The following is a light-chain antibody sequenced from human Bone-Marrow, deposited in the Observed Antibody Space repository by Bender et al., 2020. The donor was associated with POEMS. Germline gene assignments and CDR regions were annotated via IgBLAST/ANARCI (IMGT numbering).Light chain of an antibody. Sequence: QSALTQPASVSGSPGQSVTISCTGTRTDIVSYYTVSWYQQFPGKAPKLIIYECSKRPSGVSNRFSGSKSGNTASLTISGLQAEDEGDYYCSSWDDSLSGWVFGGGTKLTVL. J-gene: IGLJ3*02. CDR3: SSWDDSLSGWV. V-gene: IGLV2-23*01. CDR1: RTDIVSYYT. CDR2: ECS.